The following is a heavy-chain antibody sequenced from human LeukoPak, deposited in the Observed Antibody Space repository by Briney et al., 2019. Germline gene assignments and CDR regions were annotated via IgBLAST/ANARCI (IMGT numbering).Heavy chain of an antibody. V-gene: IGHV4-4*07. CDR3: ARENKSTVTTLRFFDI. Sequence: PSETLSLTCTVSGGSISSYYWSWIRQPAGKGLEWIGRIYTSGSTNYNPSLKSRVTMSVDTSKNQFSLKLSSVTAGDTAVYYCARENKSTVTTLRFFDIWGQGTMVTVSS. CDR2: IYTSGST. CDR1: GGSISSYY. J-gene: IGHJ3*02. D-gene: IGHD4-17*01.